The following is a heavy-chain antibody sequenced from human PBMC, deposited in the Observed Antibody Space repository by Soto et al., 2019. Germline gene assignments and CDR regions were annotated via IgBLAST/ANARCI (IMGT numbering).Heavy chain of an antibody. Sequence: EVQLVESGGGLVKPGGSLRLSCAASGFTFSNAWMSWVRQAPGKGLEWVDRIKSKTDGGTTDYAAPVKGRFTISRDDSKNTLYLQMNSLKSEDTAVYYCTTDHYYGSGSEGYWGQGTLVTVSS. D-gene: IGHD3-10*01. CDR3: TTDHYYGSGSEGY. CDR2: IKSKTDGGTT. V-gene: IGHV3-15*01. CDR1: GFTFSNAW. J-gene: IGHJ4*02.